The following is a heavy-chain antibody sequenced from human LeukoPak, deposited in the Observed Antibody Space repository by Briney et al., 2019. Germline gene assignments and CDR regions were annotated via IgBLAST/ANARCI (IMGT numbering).Heavy chain of an antibody. D-gene: IGHD3-22*01. Sequence: GASVKVSCKASGYTFTSYGISWVRQAPGQGLEWMGWISAYNGNTNYAQKLQGRVTMTTDTSTSTAYMELRSLRSDDTAVYYCARGMMIVVATREDDAFDIWSQGTMVTVSS. V-gene: IGHV1-18*01. CDR1: GYTFTSYG. CDR2: ISAYNGNT. CDR3: ARGMMIVVATREDDAFDI. J-gene: IGHJ3*02.